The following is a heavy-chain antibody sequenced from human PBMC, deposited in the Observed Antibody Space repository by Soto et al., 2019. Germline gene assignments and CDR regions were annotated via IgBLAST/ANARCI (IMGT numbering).Heavy chain of an antibody. Sequence: QVQLVQSGAEVKKPGASVKVSCKASGYTFTSYGISWVRQAPGQGLEWRGWINPYNGNTNYAQKAXGRVTMTTDTSTNTAYMELRRLRSDATAVYFCARDWLGIDYWGQGTLVTVSS. CDR1: GYTFTSYG. V-gene: IGHV1-18*01. CDR3: ARDWLGIDY. CDR2: INPYNGNT. J-gene: IGHJ4*02. D-gene: IGHD3-10*01.